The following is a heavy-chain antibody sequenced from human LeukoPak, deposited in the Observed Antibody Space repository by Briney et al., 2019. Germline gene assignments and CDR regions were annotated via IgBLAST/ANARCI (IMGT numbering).Heavy chain of an antibody. CDR3: ARAGIAAAGTLDY. Sequence: APVKVSCKGFGGPLNSHSFSWGGPAPGQRPEWKGGIIPIFGTANYAQKFQGRVTITADESTSTAYMELSSLRSEDTAVYYCARAGIAAAGTLDYWGQGTLVTVSS. CDR1: GGPLNSHS. V-gene: IGHV1-69*01. D-gene: IGHD6-13*01. J-gene: IGHJ4*02. CDR2: IIPIFGTA.